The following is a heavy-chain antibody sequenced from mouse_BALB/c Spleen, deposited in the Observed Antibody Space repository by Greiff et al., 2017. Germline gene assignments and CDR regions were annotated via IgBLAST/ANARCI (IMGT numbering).Heavy chain of an antibody. Sequence: EVKLLESGGGLVKPGGSLKLSCAASGFAFSSYDMSWVRQTPEKRLEWVAYISSGGGSTYYPDTVKGRFTISRDNAKNTLYLQMSSLKSEDTAMYYCARHGGSYFDYWGQGTTLTVSS. J-gene: IGHJ2*01. V-gene: IGHV5-12-1*01. CDR2: ISSGGGST. CDR3: ARHGGSYFDY. CDR1: GFAFSSYD.